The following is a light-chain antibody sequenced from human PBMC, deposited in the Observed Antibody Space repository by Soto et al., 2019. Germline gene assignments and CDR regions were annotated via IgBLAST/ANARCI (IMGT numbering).Light chain of an antibody. V-gene: IGKV2-28*01. J-gene: IGKJ2*01. CDR2: LGS. CDR1: QSLLHSNGDNF. CDR3: RQALQTPHT. Sequence: DIVMTQSPLSLPVTPGEPASISCRSSQSLLHSNGDNFLQRHLQKPGQYPQLLFYLGSNRATGVPDRLSGSGSCPDFTLRISRVDAEDVGVYSCRQALQTPHTFGQGTKLEIK.